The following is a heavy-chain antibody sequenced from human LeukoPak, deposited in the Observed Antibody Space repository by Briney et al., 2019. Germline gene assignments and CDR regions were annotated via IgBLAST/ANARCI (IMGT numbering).Heavy chain of an antibody. CDR1: GYTFTSYG. J-gene: IGHJ1*01. CDR3: ARARTAGGYFQH. CDR2: ISAHNGNT. V-gene: IGHV1-18*01. D-gene: IGHD1/OR15-1a*01. Sequence: ASEKVSCKASGYTFTSYGISWVRQAPGQGLEWMGWISAHNGNTNYAQKLQGRVTMTTDTSTSTAYMELRSLRSDDTAVYYCARARTAGGYFQHWGQGTLVTVSS.